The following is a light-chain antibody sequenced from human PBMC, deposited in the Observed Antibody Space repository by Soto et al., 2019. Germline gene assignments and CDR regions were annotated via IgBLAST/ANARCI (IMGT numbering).Light chain of an antibody. J-gene: IGKJ4*02. CDR1: QDIKNY. CDR2: DAS. V-gene: IGKV1-33*01. CDR3: KHYDHLSPLS. Sequence: DIQMTQSPTSLSASVGDRVTITCQASQDIKNYLNWYQQKPGKAPNLLIYDASNLKTGIPSKFRESGNATHFTFTISSLQPDDIATYYCKHYDHLSPLSFGGETKVEIK.